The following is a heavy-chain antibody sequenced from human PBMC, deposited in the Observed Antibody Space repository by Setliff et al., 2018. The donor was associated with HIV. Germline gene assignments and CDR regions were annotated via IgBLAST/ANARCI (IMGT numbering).Heavy chain of an antibody. CDR2: ISAYNGNI. Sequence: EASVKVSCKASGYSFINYGMSWVRQAPGQGLEWMGWISAYNGNIHYAQKLQGRLTVTTDTSTRTAYMELRSLTSDDTAVYYCARHGVATGTPPYYNFYGMDVWGQGTTVTVSS. D-gene: IGHD2-21*02. CDR1: GYSFINYG. V-gene: IGHV1-18*01. J-gene: IGHJ6*02. CDR3: ARHGVATGTPPYYNFYGMDV.